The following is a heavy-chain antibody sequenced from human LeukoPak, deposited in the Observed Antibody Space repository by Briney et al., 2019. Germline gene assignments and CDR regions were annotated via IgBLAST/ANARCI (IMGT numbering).Heavy chain of an antibody. CDR3: AKATYSSSWYDY. J-gene: IGHJ4*02. D-gene: IGHD6-13*01. CDR1: GFTFSDYY. V-gene: IGHV3-23*01. Sequence: PGGSLRLSCAASGFTFSDYYMSWIRQAPGKGLEWVSAISGSGGSTYYADSVKGRFTISRDNSKNTLYLQMNSLRAEDTAVYYCAKATYSSSWYDYWGQGTLVTVSS. CDR2: ISGSGGST.